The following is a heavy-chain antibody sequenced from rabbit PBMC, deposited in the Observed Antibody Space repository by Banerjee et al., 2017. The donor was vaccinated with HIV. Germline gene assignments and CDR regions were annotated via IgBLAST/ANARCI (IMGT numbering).Heavy chain of an antibody. CDR1: GFDFSSYY. D-gene: IGHD4-2*01. J-gene: IGHJ4*01. CDR2: IDPVFGST. CDR3: ANYAGVTGFGYGVL. Sequence: QLKESGGGLVQPGGSLKLSCKASGFDFSSYYMSWVRQAPGKGLEWIGYIDPVFGSTYYASWVNGRFTISSHNAQNTLYLQLNSLTAADTATYFCANYAGVTGFGYGVLWGPGTLVTVS. V-gene: IGHV1S7*01.